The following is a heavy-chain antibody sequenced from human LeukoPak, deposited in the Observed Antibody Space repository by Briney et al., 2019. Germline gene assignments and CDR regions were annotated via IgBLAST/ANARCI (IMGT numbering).Heavy chain of an antibody. D-gene: IGHD3-10*01. CDR2: ISSSGTAI. CDR3: ARGVQYLNYFDY. V-gene: IGHV3-48*03. Sequence: PGGSLRLSCAASGFTFSSCEMNWVRQAPGKGLEWVSYISSSGTAIYYADSVKGRFTISRDSAKNSLYLEMNSLRAEDTAVYYCARGVQYLNYFDYWGQGTLVNVSS. J-gene: IGHJ4*02. CDR1: GFTFSSCE.